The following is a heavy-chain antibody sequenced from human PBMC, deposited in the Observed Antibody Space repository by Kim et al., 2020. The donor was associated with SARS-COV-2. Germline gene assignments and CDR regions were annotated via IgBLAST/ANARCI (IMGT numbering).Heavy chain of an antibody. V-gene: IGHV1-69*04. CDR1: GGTFSSYA. CDR2: IIPILGIA. J-gene: IGHJ4*02. D-gene: IGHD3-9*01. Sequence: SVKVSCKASGGTFSSYAISWVRQAPGQGLEWMGRIIPILGIANYAQKFQGRVTITADKSTSTAYMELSSLRSEDTAVYYCARETDFDWLLEPDYWGQGTLVTVSS. CDR3: ARETDFDWLLEPDY.